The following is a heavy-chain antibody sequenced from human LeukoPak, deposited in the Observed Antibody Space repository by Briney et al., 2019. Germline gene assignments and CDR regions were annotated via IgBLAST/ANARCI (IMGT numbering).Heavy chain of an antibody. CDR2: IYYSGST. J-gene: IGHJ5*02. CDR1: GGSISSGDYY. CDR3: AGAGGMLRYFEWLYP. V-gene: IGHV4-30-4*01. Sequence: SQTLSLTCTVSGGSISSGDYYWSWIRQPLGKGLEWIGYIYYSGSTYYNPSLKSRVTISVDTSKNQFSLKLSSVTAADTAVYYCAGAGGMLRYFEWLYPWGQGTLVTVSS. D-gene: IGHD3-9*01.